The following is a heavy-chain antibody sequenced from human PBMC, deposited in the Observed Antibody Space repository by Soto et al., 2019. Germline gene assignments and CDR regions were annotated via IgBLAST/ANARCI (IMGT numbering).Heavy chain of an antibody. V-gene: IGHV1-8*01. CDR1: GYTFTSYD. J-gene: IGHJ6*03. CDR3: ARHYCSSTNCPHYYYYMDV. CDR2: MNPNSGNT. D-gene: IGHD2-2*01. Sequence: ASVKVSCKASGYTFTSYDINWVRQATGQGLEWMGWMNPNSGNTGYAQKFQGRVTMTRNTSISTAYMELSSLRSEDTAVYYCARHYCSSTNCPHYYYYMDVWSNGTTVTVSS.